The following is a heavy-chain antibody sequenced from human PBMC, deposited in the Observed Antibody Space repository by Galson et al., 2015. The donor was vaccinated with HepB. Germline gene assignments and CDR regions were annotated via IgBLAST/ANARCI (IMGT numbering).Heavy chain of an antibody. D-gene: IGHD3-22*01. Sequence: TLSLTCTVSGGSISSGGYYWSWISQPPGKGLEWIGEINHSGSTNYNPSLKSRVTISVDTSKNQFSLKLSSVTAADTAVYYCARWIGYYDSSDYAYNWFDPWGQGTLVTVSS. V-gene: IGHV4-39*07. CDR2: INHSGST. J-gene: IGHJ5*02. CDR3: ARWIGYYDSSDYAYNWFDP. CDR1: GGSISSGGYY.